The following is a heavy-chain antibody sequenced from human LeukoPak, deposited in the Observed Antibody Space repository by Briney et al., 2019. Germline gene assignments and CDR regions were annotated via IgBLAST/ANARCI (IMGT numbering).Heavy chain of an antibody. CDR2: IYSTGTT. V-gene: IGHV4-4*08. Sequence: SETLSLTCSVSGGSISSYYLSWIRQPLGKGLEWIGYIYSTGTTDYNPSLNSRVTMSLDTSKNHFSLKLTPMTAADTAIYYCAASVSQYFGRDVWGKGTTVIVSS. CDR1: GGSISSYY. D-gene: IGHD3-9*01. J-gene: IGHJ6*04. CDR3: AASVSQYFGRDV.